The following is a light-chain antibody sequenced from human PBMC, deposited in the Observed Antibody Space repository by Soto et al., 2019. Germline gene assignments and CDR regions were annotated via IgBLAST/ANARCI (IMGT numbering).Light chain of an antibody. Sequence: EIILTQSPGTLSLSQGDGPTLSGRASHGVSNCYLARYQHNPAQAPRLFISGASSRATGIPDRFSGSGSGSDFTLTINRLEPEDFAEYYCQQYGASVTFGPGTKVDLK. CDR2: GAS. J-gene: IGKJ3*01. V-gene: IGKV3-20*01. CDR1: HGVSNCY. CDR3: QQYGASVT.